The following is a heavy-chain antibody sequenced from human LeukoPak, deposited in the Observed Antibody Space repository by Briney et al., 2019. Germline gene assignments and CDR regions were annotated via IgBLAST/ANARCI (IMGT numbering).Heavy chain of an antibody. D-gene: IGHD3-22*01. CDR3: ARDGMINSFDP. CDR2: INTNTGNP. Sequence: ASVKVSCKASGYTFTGYYMHWVRQAPGQGLEWMGWINTNTGNPTYAQGFTGRFVFSLDTSVSTAYLQISSLKAEDTAVYYCARDGMINSFDPWGQGTLVTVSS. J-gene: IGHJ5*02. V-gene: IGHV7-4-1*02. CDR1: GYTFTGYY.